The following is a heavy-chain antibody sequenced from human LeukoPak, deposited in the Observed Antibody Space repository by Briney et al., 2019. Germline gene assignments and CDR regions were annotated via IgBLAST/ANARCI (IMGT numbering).Heavy chain of an antibody. J-gene: IGHJ4*02. CDR2: VFYTGST. D-gene: IGHD6-19*01. CDR1: SDSMDSFY. Sequence: PSETLSLTCTVSSDSMDSFYWTWIRQSPGKGLEWIGYVFYTGSTSYNPSFKSRVFMSIDTSKNQFSLKLSSVTAADTAVYYCAIRAVAGTFDYWGQGTLVTVSS. CDR3: AIRAVAGTFDY. V-gene: IGHV4-59*08.